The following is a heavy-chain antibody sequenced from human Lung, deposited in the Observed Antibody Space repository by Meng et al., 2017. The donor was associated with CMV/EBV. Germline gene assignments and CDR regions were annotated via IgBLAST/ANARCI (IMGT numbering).Heavy chain of an antibody. Sequence: SVXVSXXASGATFSSYAITWVRQAPGQGLEWMGTIISILAITKYAQKFQGRVTITADKTSSTVYMELGSLRSDDTAVYYCRRYAEIVSGIAATRDYWFDPWGQGTXVTVSS. CDR1: GATFSSYA. CDR3: RRYAEIVSGIAATRDYWFDP. CDR2: IISILAIT. V-gene: IGHV1-69*04. D-gene: IGHD2-15*01. J-gene: IGHJ5*02.